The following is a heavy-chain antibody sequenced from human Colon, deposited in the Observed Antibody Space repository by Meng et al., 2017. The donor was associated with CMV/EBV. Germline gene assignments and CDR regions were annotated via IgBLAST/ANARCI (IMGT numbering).Heavy chain of an antibody. V-gene: IGHV1-18*01. Sequence: QLNLVQDGTEVKRPGASVKDFCKASGYRFTSYSISRVRHAPGKGLECMGRIDTYHGNTNYAQNLQDRVTMTTDTSTSTAYMELRSLKSADTADYYCARDGLFNGAILGLAAFDYWGQGTLVTVSS. J-gene: IGHJ4*02. CDR2: IDTYHGNT. CDR1: GYRFTSYS. D-gene: IGHD3-3*01. CDR3: ARDGLFNGAILGLAAFDY.